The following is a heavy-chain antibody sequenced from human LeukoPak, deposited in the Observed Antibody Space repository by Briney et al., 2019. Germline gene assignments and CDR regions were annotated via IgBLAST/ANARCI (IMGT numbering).Heavy chain of an antibody. CDR3: SRDRTYYYDSSGPAPSGMDV. J-gene: IGHJ6*02. Sequence: GGSLRLSCAASGFTVSSNYMSWVRQAPGKGLEWVSVIYSGGSTYYADSVKGRFTISRDNSKNTLYLQMNSLRAEDTAVYDCSRDRTYYYDSSGPAPSGMDVWGQGTTVTVSS. V-gene: IGHV3-66*01. CDR2: IYSGGST. CDR1: GFTVSSNY. D-gene: IGHD3-22*01.